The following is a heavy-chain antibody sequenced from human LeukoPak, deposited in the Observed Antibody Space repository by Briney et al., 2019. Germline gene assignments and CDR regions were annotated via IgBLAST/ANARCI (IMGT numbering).Heavy chain of an antibody. V-gene: IGHV1-18*01. CDR3: ARDLGRPYYYDSSGYNWFDP. CDR2: ISAYNGNT. D-gene: IGHD3-22*01. Sequence: ASVKVSCKASGYTLTSYGISWVRQAPGQGLEWMGWISAYNGNTNYAQKLQGRATMTTDTSTSTAYMELRSLRSDHTAVYYCARDLGRPYYYDSSGYNWFDPWGQGTLVTVSS. J-gene: IGHJ5*02. CDR1: GYTLTSYG.